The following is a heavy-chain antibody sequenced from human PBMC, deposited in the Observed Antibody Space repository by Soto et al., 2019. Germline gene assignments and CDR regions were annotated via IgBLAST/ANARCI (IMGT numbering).Heavy chain of an antibody. CDR1: GYTFTGYY. J-gene: IGHJ6*02. CDR2: INPNSGGT. Sequence: ASVKVSCKASGYTFTGYYMHWVRQAPGQGLEWVGWINPNSGGTNYAQKFQGRVTMTRDTSISTAYMELSRLRSDDTAVYYCARDSTAIFAVVGYYYGMDVWGQGTTVTVSS. D-gene: IGHD3-3*01. V-gene: IGHV1-2*02. CDR3: ARDSTAIFAVVGYYYGMDV.